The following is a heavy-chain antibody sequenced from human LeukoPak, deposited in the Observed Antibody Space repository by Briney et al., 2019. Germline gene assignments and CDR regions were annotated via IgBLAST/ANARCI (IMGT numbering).Heavy chain of an antibody. J-gene: IGHJ3*02. V-gene: IGHV4-34*01. CDR3: ARAPVMLDAFDI. CDR1: GGSFSGYY. D-gene: IGHD2-8*01. Sequence: SETLSLTCAVYGGSFSGYYWSWIRQPPGKGLEWIGEINHSGSTNYNPSLKSRVTISVDTSKNQFSLKLSSVTAADTAAYYCARAPVMLDAFDIWGQGTMVTVSS. CDR2: INHSGST.